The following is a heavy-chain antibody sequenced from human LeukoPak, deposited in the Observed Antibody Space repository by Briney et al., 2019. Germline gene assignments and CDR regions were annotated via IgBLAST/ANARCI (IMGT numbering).Heavy chain of an antibody. CDR3: AREMVGLKVFSSLDAFDI. D-gene: IGHD6-13*01. J-gene: IGHJ3*02. Sequence: SETLSLTCTVSGGSISSGSYYWSWIRQPAGKGLEWIGRIYTSGSTNYNPSLKSRVTISVDTSKNQFSLKLSSVTAADTAVYYCAREMVGLKVFSSLDAFDIWGQGTMVTVSS. V-gene: IGHV4-61*02. CDR1: GGSISSGSYY. CDR2: IYTSGST.